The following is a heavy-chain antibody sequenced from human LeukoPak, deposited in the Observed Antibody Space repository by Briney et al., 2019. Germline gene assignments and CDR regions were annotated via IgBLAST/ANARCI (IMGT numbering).Heavy chain of an antibody. D-gene: IGHD6-13*01. V-gene: IGHV4-4*07. CDR1: GGSISSYY. CDR2: IYTSGST. Sequence: PSETLSLTCTVAGGSISSYYWSWIRQPAGKGLEWIGRIYTSGSTNYNPSLKSRVTMSVDTSKNQFSLKLSSVTAADTAVYYCARDPLYIAAAGTSWFDPWGQGTLVTVSS. J-gene: IGHJ5*02. CDR3: ARDPLYIAAAGTSWFDP.